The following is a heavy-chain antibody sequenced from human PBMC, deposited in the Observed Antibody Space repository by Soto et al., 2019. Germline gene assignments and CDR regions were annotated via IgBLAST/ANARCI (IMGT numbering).Heavy chain of an antibody. CDR1: GGSISGGGYY. CDR2: IYYSGST. Sequence: SETLSLTCTVSGGSISGGGYYWSWIRQHPGKGLEWIGYIYYSGSTYYNPSLKSRVTISVDTSKNQFSLKLSSVTAADTAVYYCARGGYYDILTPPHWFDPWGQGTLVTVSS. D-gene: IGHD3-9*01. CDR3: ARGGYYDILTPPHWFDP. J-gene: IGHJ5*02. V-gene: IGHV4-31*03.